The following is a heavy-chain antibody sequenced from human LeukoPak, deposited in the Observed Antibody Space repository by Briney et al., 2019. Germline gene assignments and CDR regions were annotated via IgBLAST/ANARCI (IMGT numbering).Heavy chain of an antibody. V-gene: IGHV1-2*04. CDR1: GYTFTGYY. J-gene: IGHJ5*02. CDR2: INPNSGGT. CDR3: ARDLPVAVAGMGDWFDP. Sequence: GASVKVSCKASGYTFTGYYMHWVRQAPGQGLEWMGWINPNSGGTNYAQKFQGWVTMTRDTSISTAYMELSRLRSDDTAVYYCARDLPVAVAGMGDWFDPWGQGTLVTVSS. D-gene: IGHD6-19*01.